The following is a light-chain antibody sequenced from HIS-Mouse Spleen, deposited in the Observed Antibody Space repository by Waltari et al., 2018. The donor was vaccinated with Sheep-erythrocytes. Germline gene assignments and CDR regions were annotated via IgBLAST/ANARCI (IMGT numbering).Light chain of an antibody. J-gene: IGKJ4*02. Sequence: DIQMTQSPSSLSASVGDRVTITCRASQSISSYLNWYQQKPGKAPKLLIYAASSLQSGVPSMCSGSGSGTDFTLTISSLQPEDFATYYCRQSYSTPPTFGGGTKVEIK. CDR1: QSISSY. CDR2: AAS. CDR3: RQSYSTPPT. V-gene: IGKV1-39*01.